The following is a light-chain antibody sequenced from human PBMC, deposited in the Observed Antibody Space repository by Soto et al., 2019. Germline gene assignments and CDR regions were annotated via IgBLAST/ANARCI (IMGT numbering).Light chain of an antibody. V-gene: IGLV6-57*01. CDR3: QSYDSSPWV. CDR2: EDN. J-gene: IGLJ3*02. Sequence: NFMLTQPHSVSESPGKTVTISCTRSSGSIASNYVQWYQQRPGSSHTTVIYEDNQRPSGVPDRFTGSIDSSSNSASLTISGLKTEDEADYYCQSYDSSPWVFGGGTKVTVL. CDR1: SGSIASNY.